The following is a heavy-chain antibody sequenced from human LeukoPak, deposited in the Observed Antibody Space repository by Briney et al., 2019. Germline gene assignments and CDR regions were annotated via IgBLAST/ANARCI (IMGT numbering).Heavy chain of an antibody. Sequence: GGSLRLSCAASGFTFDDYAMHWVRQAPGKGLEWVSGISWNSGSIGYADSVKGRFTISRDNAKNSLYLQMNSLRAEDTAVYYCAIWRYYFDYWGQGTLVTVSS. J-gene: IGHJ4*02. CDR1: GFTFDDYA. CDR2: ISWNSGSI. V-gene: IGHV3-9*01. CDR3: AIWRYYFDY.